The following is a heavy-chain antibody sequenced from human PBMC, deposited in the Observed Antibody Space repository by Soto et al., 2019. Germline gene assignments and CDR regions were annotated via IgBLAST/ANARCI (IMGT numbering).Heavy chain of an antibody. V-gene: IGHV4-30-2*01. CDR1: GGSISSGGYS. J-gene: IGHJ4*02. D-gene: IGHD4-17*01. Sequence: QLQLQESGSGLVKPSQTLSLTCAVSGGSISSGGYSWSWIRQPPGKGLEWIGYIYHSGSTYYNPSLKSRVTLAVHRSKNPFSLKLSSATGADTAVYYCASLYGGTDRVDYWGQGTLVTVSS. CDR2: IYHSGST. CDR3: ASLYGGTDRVDY.